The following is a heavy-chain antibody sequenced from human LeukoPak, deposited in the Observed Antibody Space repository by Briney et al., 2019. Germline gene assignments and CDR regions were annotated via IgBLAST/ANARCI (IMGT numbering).Heavy chain of an antibody. CDR2: IYTSGST. CDR3: ARGFLGDYYGSGSYYVFDY. J-gene: IGHJ4*02. V-gene: IGHV4-4*07. D-gene: IGHD3-10*01. Sequence: PSETLSLTCTVSGGSISSYYWSWIRQPAGKGLEWIGRIYTSGSTKYNSSLKSRVTMSVDTSKNQFSLKLSSVTAADTAVYYCARGFLGDYYGSGSYYVFDYWGQGTLVTVSS. CDR1: GGSISSYY.